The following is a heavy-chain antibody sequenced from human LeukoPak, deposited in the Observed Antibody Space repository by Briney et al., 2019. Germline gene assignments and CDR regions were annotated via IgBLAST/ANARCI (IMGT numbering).Heavy chain of an antibody. CDR1: GFTFSSYG. V-gene: IGHV3-30*18. J-gene: IGHJ4*02. D-gene: IGHD3-22*01. Sequence: GGSLRLSCVASGFTFSSYGMHWVRQAPGKGLEWVAVISYDGSNEYYADSVKGRFTISRDNSKNTLYLQMNSLRAEDTAMYYCAKAFQSRGYYLWAPFDYWGQGTLVTASS. CDR2: ISYDGSNE. CDR3: AKAFQSRGYYLWAPFDY.